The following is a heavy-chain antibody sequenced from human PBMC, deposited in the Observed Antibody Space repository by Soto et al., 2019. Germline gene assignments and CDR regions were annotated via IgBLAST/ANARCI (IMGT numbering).Heavy chain of an antibody. CDR1: GGTFSSYA. V-gene: IGHV1-69*01. CDR3: AITPTDRHYFDY. Sequence: QVQLVQSGAEVKKPGSSVKVSCKASGGTFSSYAISWVRQAPGQGLEWMGGIIPIFGSANYAQQFQSRVTISAEESTSTAYMELSSLRSEDTAVYYSAITPTDRHYFDYWGQGTLVTVSS. CDR2: IIPIFGSA. D-gene: IGHD1-26*01. J-gene: IGHJ4*02.